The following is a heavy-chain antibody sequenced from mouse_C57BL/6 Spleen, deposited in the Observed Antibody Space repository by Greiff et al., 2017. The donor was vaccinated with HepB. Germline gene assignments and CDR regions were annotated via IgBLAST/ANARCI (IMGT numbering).Heavy chain of an antibody. CDR2: INPSTSGT. D-gene: IGHD2-5*01. Sequence: EVQLQESGPELVKPGASVKISCKASGYSFTGYYMNWVKQSPEKSLEWIGEINPSTSGTTYNQKFKAKATLTVDKSSSTAYMQHKSLTSEDSAVYYCSRCYSNFYYAMDYWGQGTSVTVSS. CDR3: SRCYSNFYYAMDY. V-gene: IGHV1-42*01. J-gene: IGHJ4*01. CDR1: GYSFTGYY.